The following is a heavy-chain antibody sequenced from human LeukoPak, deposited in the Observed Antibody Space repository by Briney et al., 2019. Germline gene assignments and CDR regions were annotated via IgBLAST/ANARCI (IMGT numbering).Heavy chain of an antibody. V-gene: IGHV3-30-3*01. CDR1: EFTFSSYA. J-gene: IGHJ4*02. CDR3: ARVQRNSYGTGLFDY. D-gene: IGHD5-18*01. Sequence: PGGSLRLSCAASEFTFSSYAMHWVRQAPGKGLEWVAVISYDGSNKYYADSVKGRFTISRDNSKNTLYLQMNSLRAEDTAVYYCARVQRNSYGTGLFDYWGQGTLVTVSS. CDR2: ISYDGSNK.